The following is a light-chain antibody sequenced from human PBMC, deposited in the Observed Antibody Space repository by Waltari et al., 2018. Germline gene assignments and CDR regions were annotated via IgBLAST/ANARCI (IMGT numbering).Light chain of an antibody. CDR1: SSDVGNYNL. CDR3: CSYAGSSTWV. J-gene: IGLJ3*02. Sequence: QSALTQPAPVSGSPGQSITISCTGTSSDVGNYNLVSWYQQHPGQAPKLMIYDVSKRPSGVSYRFSGSKSGNTASLTISGLQAEDEADYYCCSYAGSSTWVFGGGTKLTVL. CDR2: DVS. V-gene: IGLV2-23*02.